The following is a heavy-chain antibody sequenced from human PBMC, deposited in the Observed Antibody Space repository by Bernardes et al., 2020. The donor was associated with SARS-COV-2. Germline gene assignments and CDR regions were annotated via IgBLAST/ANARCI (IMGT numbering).Heavy chain of an antibody. CDR3: ARDGSEGFWSGYPFDY. Sequence: GGSLSLSCAASGFTFSSFWMSWVRQAPGKGLEWVANIKQDGSAKYYVDSVKGRFTISRDNAKNSLYLQMNSLRAEDTAVYYCARDGSEGFWSGYPFDYWGQGILVTVSS. CDR1: GFTFSSFW. J-gene: IGHJ4*02. CDR2: IKQDGSAK. D-gene: IGHD3-3*01. V-gene: IGHV3-7*01.